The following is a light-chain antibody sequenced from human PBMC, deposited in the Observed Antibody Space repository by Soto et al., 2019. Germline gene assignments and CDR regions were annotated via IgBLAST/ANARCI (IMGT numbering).Light chain of an antibody. CDR1: QGISSY. CDR2: AAS. Sequence: AILMTQSTSSLSASTGDRVTITCRASQGISSYLAWYQQKPGKAPKLLLCAASTLQSGVPSRFSGSGSGTDITRTSSCLQSVVLATYYWQQYYSYPWMFGQVTRVEIK. CDR3: QQYYSYPWM. J-gene: IGKJ1*01. V-gene: IGKV1-8*01.